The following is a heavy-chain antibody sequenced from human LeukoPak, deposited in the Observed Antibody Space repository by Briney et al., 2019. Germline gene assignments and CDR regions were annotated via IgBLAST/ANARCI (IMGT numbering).Heavy chain of an antibody. Sequence: SETLSLTCTVSGGSISSYYWSWIRQPPGKGLEWIGYIYYSGSTYYNPSLKSRVTISVDTSKNQFSLKLSSVTAADTAVYYCARVADSSGYRYYFDYWGQGTLVTVSS. CDR3: ARVADSSGYRYYFDY. CDR2: IYYSGST. J-gene: IGHJ4*02. D-gene: IGHD3-22*01. CDR1: GGSISSYY. V-gene: IGHV4-59*06.